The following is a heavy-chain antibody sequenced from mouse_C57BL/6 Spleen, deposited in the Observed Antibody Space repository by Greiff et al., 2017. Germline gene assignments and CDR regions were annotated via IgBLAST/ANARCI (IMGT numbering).Heavy chain of an antibody. CDR2: ISYDGSN. V-gene: IGHV3-6*01. CDR3: ARTPHYYYGSSYYYAMDY. D-gene: IGHD1-1*01. CDR1: GYSITSGYY. Sequence: DVKLQESGPGLVKPSQSLSLTCSVTGYSITSGYYWNWIRQFPGNKLEWMGYISYDGSNNYNPSLKNRISITRDTSKNQFFLKLNSVTTEDTATYYCARTPHYYYGSSYYYAMDYWGQGTSVTVSS. J-gene: IGHJ4*01.